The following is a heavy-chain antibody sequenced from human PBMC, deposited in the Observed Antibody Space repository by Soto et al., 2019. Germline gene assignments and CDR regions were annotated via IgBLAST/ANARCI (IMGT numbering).Heavy chain of an antibody. J-gene: IGHJ4*02. D-gene: IGHD6-13*01. CDR1: GGSISSSNW. Sequence: QVQLQESGPGLVKPSGTLSLTCAVSGGSISSSNWWSWVRQPPGKGLEWIGEIYHSGSTNYNPSRRLRVTISVAKATIQLSLNLRCVAAAEAAVYSGARCLAAAGSIDFWGQGTLVTVSS. CDR3: ARCLAAAGSIDF. V-gene: IGHV4-4*02. CDR2: IYHSGST.